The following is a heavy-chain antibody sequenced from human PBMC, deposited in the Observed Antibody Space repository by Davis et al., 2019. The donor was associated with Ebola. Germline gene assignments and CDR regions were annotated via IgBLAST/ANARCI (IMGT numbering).Heavy chain of an antibody. Sequence: MPSETLSLTCTVSGGFISSHNWMWIRQPPGKGLEWIGNIYYSGSTNYNPSLKSRATISVDTSKTQFSLKLSFVTAADTAVYYCARRQTASSFVDYWGQGTLVTVSS. J-gene: IGHJ4*02. CDR2: IYYSGST. CDR3: ARRQTASSFVDY. V-gene: IGHV4-59*08. CDR1: GGFISSHN. D-gene: IGHD2-21*02.